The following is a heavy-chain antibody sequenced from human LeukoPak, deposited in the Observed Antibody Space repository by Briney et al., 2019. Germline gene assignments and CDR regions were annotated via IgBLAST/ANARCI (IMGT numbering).Heavy chain of an antibody. D-gene: IGHD5-12*01. CDR1: GGTFSSYA. Sequence: SVKVSCKASGGTFSSYAISWVRQAPGQGLEWMGRIIPILGIANYAQKFQGRVTITADKSTSTAYMELSSLRSEDTAVYYCAREPTEYSGYDYDPYYYYGMDVWGQGTTVAVSS. J-gene: IGHJ6*02. CDR2: IIPILGIA. V-gene: IGHV1-69*04. CDR3: AREPTEYSGYDYDPYYYYGMDV.